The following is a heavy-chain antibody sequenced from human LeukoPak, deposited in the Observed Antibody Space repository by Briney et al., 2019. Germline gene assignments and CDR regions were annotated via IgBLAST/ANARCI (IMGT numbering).Heavy chain of an antibody. J-gene: IGHJ1*01. Sequence: SETLTLTCAASGVPVRSYAWDWVRQPAGKGLEWLGRIYSTGSTRFNPSLKSRLTLSIDTSTNHFSLKLTAVTAADTAVYFCSRQGYSVSYYLLVHWIQVNMVTVST. V-gene: IGHV4-4*07. CDR1: GVPVRSYA. D-gene: IGHD3-10*01. CDR2: IYSTGST. CDR3: SRQGYSVSYYLLVH.